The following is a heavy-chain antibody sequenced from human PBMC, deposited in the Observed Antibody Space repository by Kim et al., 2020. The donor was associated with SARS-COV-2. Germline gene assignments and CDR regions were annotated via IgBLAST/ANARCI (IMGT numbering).Heavy chain of an antibody. CDR2: ISHSGST. Sequence: SETLSLTCTVSGGSISSGNWWSWVRQPPEKGLEWIGEISHSGSTNYNPSLESRITISADKSKNQFSLSLTSVTAADTAVYFCARVDDYWGPGTLVTVSS. J-gene: IGHJ4*02. CDR1: GGSISSGNW. V-gene: IGHV4-4*02. CDR3: ARVDDY.